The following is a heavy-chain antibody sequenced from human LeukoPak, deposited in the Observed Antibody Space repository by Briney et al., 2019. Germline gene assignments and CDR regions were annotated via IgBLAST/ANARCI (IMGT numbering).Heavy chain of an antibody. D-gene: IGHD2-15*01. V-gene: IGHV1-18*01. CDR3: ARVVVVALRQRNWFDP. CDR1: GYTFTSYG. J-gene: IGHJ5*02. Sequence: GASVKVSCKASGYTFTSYGISWVRQAPGQGLEWMGWISAYNGNTNYAQKLQGRVTMTTDTSTSTAYMELRSLRSDDTAVYYCARVVVVALRQRNWFDPWGQGTLVTVSS. CDR2: ISAYNGNT.